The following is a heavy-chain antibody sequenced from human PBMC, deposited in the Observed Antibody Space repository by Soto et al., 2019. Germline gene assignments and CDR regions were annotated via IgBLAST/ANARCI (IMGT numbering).Heavy chain of an antibody. CDR1: GYAFTANY. CDR2: INSNSGDT. CDR3: ARGTGTSWFDS. V-gene: IGHV1-2*02. J-gene: IGHJ5*01. D-gene: IGHD1-7*01. Sequence: GASVKVSCKASGYAFTANYIHWVRQAPGQGLEWMGWINSNSGDTKYAQNLQGRVTSTRDTSISTVYMDLSRLMSDDTAVYYCARGTGTSWFDSWGQGTLVTSPQ.